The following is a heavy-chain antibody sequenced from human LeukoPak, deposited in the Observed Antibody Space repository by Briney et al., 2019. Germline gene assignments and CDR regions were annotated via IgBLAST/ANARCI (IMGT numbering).Heavy chain of an antibody. CDR1: GFTFSSYA. J-gene: IGHJ4*02. CDR2: ISNSGGTT. CDR3: AKVRWTVGGYFDY. V-gene: IGHV3-23*01. D-gene: IGHD3-16*01. Sequence: GGSLRLSCAASGFTFSSYAMSWVRQAPGKGLEWVSVISNSGGTTYYADSVKGRLTISRDNSKNTLYLQMNSLRAEDTAIYYCAKVRWTVGGYFDYWGQGTLVTVSS.